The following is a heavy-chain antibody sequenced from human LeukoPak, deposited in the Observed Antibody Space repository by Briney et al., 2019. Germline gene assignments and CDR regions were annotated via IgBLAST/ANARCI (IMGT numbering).Heavy chain of an antibody. CDR3: ARERPQGSCGSTTGYRGGDYFDY. J-gene: IGHJ4*02. D-gene: IGHD2-2*01. Sequence: SETLSLTCSVSGGSITSFYWNWIRQPPGKGLEGVGYIDSCGSTKYNPCIKSRVTMSVDTSKNPFSMWLSSVTAPNTAVYFCARERPQGSCGSTTGYRGGDYFDYWGQGTLVTVSS. V-gene: IGHV4-59*01. CDR1: GGSITSFY. CDR2: IDSCGST.